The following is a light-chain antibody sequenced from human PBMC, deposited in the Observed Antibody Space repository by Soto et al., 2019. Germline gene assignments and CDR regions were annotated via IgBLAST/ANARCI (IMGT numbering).Light chain of an antibody. J-gene: IGLJ1*01. CDR1: SSDVGGYNY. V-gene: IGLV2-14*01. CDR3: CSYTVSGTYV. CDR2: AVS. Sequence: QSVLTQPASVSGSPGQSITISCTGTSSDVGGYNYVSWYQQHPGKAPKLMIYAVSNRPSGVSNGFSGSKSGNTATLTISGLQAEDEADYYCCSYTVSGTYVFGTGTKVTVL.